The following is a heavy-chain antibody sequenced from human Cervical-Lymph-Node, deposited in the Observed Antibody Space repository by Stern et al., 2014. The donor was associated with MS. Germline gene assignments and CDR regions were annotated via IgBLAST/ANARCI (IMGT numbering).Heavy chain of an antibody. CDR1: GGTFSSYA. V-gene: IGHV1-69*01. D-gene: IGHD3-10*01. Sequence: QVQLGQSGAEVMMPGSSVRVSCKASGGTFSSYAIRWVRQAPGQVLEWMGGIIPIFGTANYAQKFQGSVTITADDSMSTAYMEVSSLRSEDTAVYYCASSVGELTPEAVWGQGTTVTVFS. CDR2: IIPIFGTA. J-gene: IGHJ6*02. CDR3: ASSVGELTPEAV.